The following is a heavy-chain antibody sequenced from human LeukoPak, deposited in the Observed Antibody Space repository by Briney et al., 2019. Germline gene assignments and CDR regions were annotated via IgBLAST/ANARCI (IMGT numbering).Heavy chain of an antibody. V-gene: IGHV3-30-3*01. CDR3: ARSMRGYAILTGYFDY. D-gene: IGHD3-9*01. CDR1: GFTVSSYA. CDR2: ISEDGTNK. J-gene: IGHJ4*02. Sequence: GGSLRLSCAASGFTVSSYAMQWVRQAPGKGPEWVSGISEDGTNKYHADSVKGRFTISRDNSKNTLHLQMDSLRPEDTAVYYCARSMRGYAILTGYFDYWGQGTLVTVSS.